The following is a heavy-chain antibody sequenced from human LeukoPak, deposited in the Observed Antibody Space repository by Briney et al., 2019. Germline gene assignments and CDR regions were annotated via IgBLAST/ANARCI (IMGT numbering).Heavy chain of an antibody. CDR2: IYTSGSP. CDR1: GRSISSGSYY. V-gene: IGHV4-61*02. CDR3: ATSASRLRGYSYDTASFDY. Sequence: SQTLALTCSVSGRSISSGSYYWSWIPQPAGKGLEWIGRIYTSGSPNYNPSLKRRVTISVGASKTQFSLKLSSVTAADTAVYYCATSASRLRGYSYDTASFDYWGQGTLVTVSS. D-gene: IGHD5-18*01. J-gene: IGHJ4*02.